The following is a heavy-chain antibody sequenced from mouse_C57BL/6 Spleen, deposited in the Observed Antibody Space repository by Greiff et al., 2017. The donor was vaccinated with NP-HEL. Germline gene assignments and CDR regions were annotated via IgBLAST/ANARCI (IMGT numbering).Heavy chain of an antibody. CDR3: ARDPSYGNYGYFDY. Sequence: QVQLQQPGAELVRPGTSVKLSCKASGYTFTSYWMHWVKQRPGQGLEWIGVIDPSDSYTNSNQKFKGKATLTVDTSSSTAYMQRSSLTSEDSAVYYCARDPSYGNYGYFDYWGQGTTLTVSS. J-gene: IGHJ2*01. CDR1: GYTFTSYW. CDR2: IDPSDSYT. D-gene: IGHD2-10*01. V-gene: IGHV1-59*01.